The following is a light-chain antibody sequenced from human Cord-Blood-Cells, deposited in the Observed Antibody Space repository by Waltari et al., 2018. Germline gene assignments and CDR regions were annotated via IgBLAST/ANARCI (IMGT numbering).Light chain of an antibody. J-gene: IGLJ7*01. CDR3: AAWDDSLNGPV. CDR2: SNN. CDR1: RPNIGSNT. Sequence: QSVLTQPPSASGTPGQRVTIACSGSRPNIGSNTVNWYQRLPGTAPKHLIYSNNQRPSGVPDRCSGAKSGTSASLAISGLQSEDEADYYCAAWDDSLNGPVFGGGTQLTVL. V-gene: IGLV1-44*01.